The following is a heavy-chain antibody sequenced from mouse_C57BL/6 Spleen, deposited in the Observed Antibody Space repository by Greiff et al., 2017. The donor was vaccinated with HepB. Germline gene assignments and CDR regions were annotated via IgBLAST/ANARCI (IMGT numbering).Heavy chain of an antibody. V-gene: IGHV1-26*01. D-gene: IGHD2-3*01. CDR1: GYTFTDYY. Sequence: VQLQQSGPELVKPGASVKISCKASGYTFTDYYMNWVKQSHGKSLEWIGDINPNNGGTSYNQKFKGKATLTVDKSSSTAYMELRSLTSEDSAVYYCAMVDGYYRAWFAYWGQGTLVTVSA. J-gene: IGHJ3*01. CDR2: INPNNGGT. CDR3: AMVDGYYRAWFAY.